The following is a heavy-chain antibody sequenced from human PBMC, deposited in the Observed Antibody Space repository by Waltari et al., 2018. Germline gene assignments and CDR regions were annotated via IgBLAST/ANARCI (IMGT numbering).Heavy chain of an antibody. V-gene: IGHV1-8*01. J-gene: IGHJ4*02. CDR1: GYTFTSYD. D-gene: IGHD2-8*01. Sequence: QVQLVQSGAEVKKPGASVKVSCKASGYTFTSYDINWVRQATGQGLEWMGWMNPNSGNTGYAQKFQGRVTITADESTSTAYMELSSLRSEDTAVYYCAREVGVHGYDYWGQGTLVTVSS. CDR2: MNPNSGNT. CDR3: AREVGVHGYDY.